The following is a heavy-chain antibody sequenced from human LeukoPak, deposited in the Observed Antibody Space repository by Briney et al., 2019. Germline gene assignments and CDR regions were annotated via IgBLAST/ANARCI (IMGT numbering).Heavy chain of an antibody. CDR1: GFTFDTYG. Sequence: GRSLRLSCAASGFTFDTYGMHWVRQAPGKGLVWVAVISYDGNNENHVDSVKGRFTISRDNSKNTLYLQMNSLRAEDTAVYYCATRSIYYYYFDYWGQGTLVTVSS. V-gene: IGHV3-30*03. D-gene: IGHD3-22*01. CDR3: ATRSIYYYYFDY. CDR2: ISYDGNNE. J-gene: IGHJ4*02.